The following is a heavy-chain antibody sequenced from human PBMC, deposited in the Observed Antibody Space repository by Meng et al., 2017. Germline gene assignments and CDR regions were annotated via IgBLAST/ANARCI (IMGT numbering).Heavy chain of an antibody. Sequence: GGSLRLSCKGSGYSFTSYWIGWVRQMPGKGLEWMGIIYPGDSDTRYSPSFQGQVTISADKSISTAYLQWSSLKASDTAMYYCAINSGSPQEGPNDAFDIWGQGTMVTVSS. CDR1: GYSFTSYW. V-gene: IGHV5-51*01. CDR2: IYPGDSDT. CDR3: AINSGSPQEGPNDAFDI. J-gene: IGHJ3*02. D-gene: IGHD1-26*01.